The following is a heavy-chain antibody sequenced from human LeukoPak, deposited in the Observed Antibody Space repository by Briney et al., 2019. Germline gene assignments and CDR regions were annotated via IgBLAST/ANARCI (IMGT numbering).Heavy chain of an antibody. CDR1: GGSLGSSY. D-gene: IGHD1-26*01. J-gene: IGHJ4*02. CDR3: ARHYSGSYSVLDY. CDR2: IYFSGST. V-gene: IGHV4-59*08. Sequence: PETLSLTCTVPGGSLGSSYWSWIRQPPRKGLGWLGYIYFSGSTDYNPSLKSRVTISVDTSKNQFSLELSSVTAADTAAYYCARHYSGSYSVLDYWGQGTLVTVSS.